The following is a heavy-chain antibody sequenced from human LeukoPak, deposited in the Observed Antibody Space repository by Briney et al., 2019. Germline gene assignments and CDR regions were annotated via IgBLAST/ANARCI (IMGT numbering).Heavy chain of an antibody. Sequence: GGSLRLSCAASGFTFSSYWMHWVRQAPGKGLVWVSRINSDGSSTSYADPVKGRFTISRDNAKNTLYLQMNSLRAEDTAVYYCARESSDIADSSFDYWGQGTLVTVSS. CDR2: INSDGSST. CDR1: GFTFSSYW. V-gene: IGHV3-74*01. CDR3: ARESSDIADSSFDY. J-gene: IGHJ4*02. D-gene: IGHD2-15*01.